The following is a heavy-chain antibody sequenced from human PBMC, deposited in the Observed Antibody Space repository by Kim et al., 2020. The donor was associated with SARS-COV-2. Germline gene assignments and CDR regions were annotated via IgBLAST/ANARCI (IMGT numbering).Heavy chain of an antibody. D-gene: IGHD2-2*01. J-gene: IGHJ4*02. V-gene: IGHV4-34*01. Sequence: SLKSRVTIPVDTSKNQFSLKLSSVTAADTAVYYCARLTLRSSSTSCYFDYWGQGTLVTVSS. CDR3: ARLTLRSSSTSCYFDY.